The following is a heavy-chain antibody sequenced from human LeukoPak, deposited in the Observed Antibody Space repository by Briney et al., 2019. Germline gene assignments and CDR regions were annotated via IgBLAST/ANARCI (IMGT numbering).Heavy chain of an antibody. CDR2: IYPGDSDT. Sequence: GESLKISCKGSGYSFTSYWIGWVRQMPGKGLEWMGIIYPGDSDTRYNPSFQGQVTISADKSISTAYLQWSSLKASDTAMYYCARGALLEYSSSWYNWFDPWGQGTLVTVSS. V-gene: IGHV5-51*01. J-gene: IGHJ5*02. CDR3: ARGALLEYSSSWYNWFDP. CDR1: GYSFTSYW. D-gene: IGHD6-13*01.